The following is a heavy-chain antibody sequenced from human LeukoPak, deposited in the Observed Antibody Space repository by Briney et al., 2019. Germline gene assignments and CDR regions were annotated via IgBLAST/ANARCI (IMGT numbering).Heavy chain of an antibody. D-gene: IGHD6-19*01. CDR3: AKSVAGTSFDY. CDR1: GGSISSYY. Sequence: SETLSLTCTVSGGSISSYYWSWIRQPPGKGLEWIGYFYYSGSTNYNPSLKSRVTISVDTSKNQFSLKLSSVTAADTAVYYCAKSVAGTSFDYWGQGTLVTVSS. J-gene: IGHJ4*02. CDR2: FYYSGST. V-gene: IGHV4-59*01.